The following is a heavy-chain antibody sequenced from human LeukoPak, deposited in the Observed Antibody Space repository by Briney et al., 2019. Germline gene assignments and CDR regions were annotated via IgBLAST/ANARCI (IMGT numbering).Heavy chain of an antibody. CDR2: IYYSGST. CDR1: GGSISSGGYY. D-gene: IGHD2-2*01. Sequence: SQTLSLTCTVSGGSISSGGYYWSWIRQPPGKGLEWIGYIYYSGSTNYSPSLKSRVTIPIDTSKNRFSLKLNSVTAADTAMYYCARHAVEAAYFQDWGQGALVTVSS. V-gene: IGHV4-61*08. CDR3: ARHAVEAAYFQD. J-gene: IGHJ1*01.